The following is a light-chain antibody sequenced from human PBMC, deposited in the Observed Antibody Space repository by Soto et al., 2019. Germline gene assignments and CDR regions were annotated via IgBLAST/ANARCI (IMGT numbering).Light chain of an antibody. CDR3: QSYDSSLSAPYV. CDR2: DNN. J-gene: IGLJ1*01. V-gene: IGLV1-40*01. CDR1: SSNIGAHSD. Sequence: QSVLTQPPSVSGAPGQRITISCTGSSSNIGAHSDGYWYQHLPGTAPKLLIYDNNNRPSGVPDRFSGSKSGTSASLAITGLQADDEADYYCQSYDSSLSAPYVFGTGTKLTVL.